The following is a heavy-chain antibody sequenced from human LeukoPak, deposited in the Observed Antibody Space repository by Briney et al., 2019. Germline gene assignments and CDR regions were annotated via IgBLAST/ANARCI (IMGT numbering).Heavy chain of an antibody. D-gene: IGHD2-2*01. Sequence: GGSLRLSCAASGFSFSRYWMSWVRQAPGKGLERVANIKPDGSEKYYVDSVRGRFTLSRDNAKDSLYLQMNSLRAEDTAVYYCLRDTGCRTTNCYSYFDYWGQGTLVTVSS. CDR3: LRDTGCRTTNCYSYFDY. V-gene: IGHV3-7*01. J-gene: IGHJ4*02. CDR1: GFSFSRYW. CDR2: IKPDGSEK.